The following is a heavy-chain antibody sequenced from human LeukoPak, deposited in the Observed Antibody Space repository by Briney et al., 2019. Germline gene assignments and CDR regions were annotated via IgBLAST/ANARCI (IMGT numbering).Heavy chain of an antibody. V-gene: IGHV3-48*01. CDR1: GFTFSSYG. CDR3: ARDSLTGTTRGDY. Sequence: GGSLRLSCAASGFTFSSYGMHWVRQAPGKGLEWVSYISSSSSTIYYADSVKGRFTISRDNAKNSLYLQMNSLRAEDTAVYYCARDSLTGTTRGDYWGQGTLVTVSS. D-gene: IGHD1-7*01. J-gene: IGHJ4*02. CDR2: ISSSSSTI.